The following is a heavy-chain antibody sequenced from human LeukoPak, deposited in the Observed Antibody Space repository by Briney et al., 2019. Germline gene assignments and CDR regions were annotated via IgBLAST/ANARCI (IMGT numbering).Heavy chain of an antibody. D-gene: IGHD3-10*01. CDR1: GGSISSYY. CDR2: IYYSGST. J-gene: IGHJ4*02. Sequence: SETLSLTCTVSGGSISSYYWSWIRQPPGKGLEWIGYIYYSGSTNYNPSLRSRVTISVDTSKNQFSLKLTSVTAADTAVYYCTKGRGIWGQGTLVTVSS. V-gene: IGHV4-59*08. CDR3: TKGRGI.